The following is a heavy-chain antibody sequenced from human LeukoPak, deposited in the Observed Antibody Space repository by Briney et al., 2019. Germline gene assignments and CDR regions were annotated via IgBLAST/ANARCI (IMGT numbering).Heavy chain of an antibody. CDR2: ISSSSTI. CDR3: ARRAAAATPFIDY. J-gene: IGHJ4*02. Sequence: GGSLRLSCAASGFTFSSYSMNWVRQAPGKGLEWVSYISSSSTIYYADSVKGRFTISRDNAKNSLYLQMNSLRAEDTAVYYCARRAAAATPFIDYWGQGTLVTVSS. V-gene: IGHV3-48*04. D-gene: IGHD6-13*01. CDR1: GFTFSSYS.